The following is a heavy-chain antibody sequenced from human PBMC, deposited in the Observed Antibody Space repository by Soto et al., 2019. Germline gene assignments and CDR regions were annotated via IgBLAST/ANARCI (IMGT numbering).Heavy chain of an antibody. CDR1: GGTFSSYA. V-gene: IGHV1-69*01. D-gene: IGHD2-21*02. J-gene: IGHJ4*02. CDR2: IIPIFGTA. CDR3: ARSDSPNCGGDCEGGY. Sequence: QVQLVQSGAEVKKPGSSVKVSCKASGGTFSSYAISWVRQAPGQGLEWMGGIIPIFGTANYAQKFQGRVKITADESTSTAYMELSSLRSEDTAVYYCARSDSPNCGGDCEGGYWGQGTLVTVSS.